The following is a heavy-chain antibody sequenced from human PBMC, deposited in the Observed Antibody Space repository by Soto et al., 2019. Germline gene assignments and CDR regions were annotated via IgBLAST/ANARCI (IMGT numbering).Heavy chain of an antibody. CDR2: ISYDGSNK. D-gene: IGHD3-22*01. CDR3: ARLYYYNSDYPHFDY. Sequence: PGGSLRLSSAASGFTFSSYGMHWVRQAPGKGLEWVAVISYDGSNKYYTDSVKGRFTISRDNSMNTVFLQMNSLRAEDSAVYFCARLYYYNSDYPHFDYWGQGALVTVSS. J-gene: IGHJ4*02. V-gene: IGHV3-30*03. CDR1: GFTFSSYG.